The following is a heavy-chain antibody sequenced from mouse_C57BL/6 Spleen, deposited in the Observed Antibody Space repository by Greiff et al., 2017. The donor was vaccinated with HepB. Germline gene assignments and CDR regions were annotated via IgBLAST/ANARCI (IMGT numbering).Heavy chain of an antibody. CDR3: TRYSYLYFDY. D-gene: IGHD1-1*01. V-gene: IGHV1-15*01. CDR1: GYTFTDYE. CDR2: IDPETGGT. Sequence: SGAELVRPGASVTLSCKASGYTFTDYEMHWVKQTPVHGLEWIGAIDPETGGTAYNQKFKGKAILTADKSSSTAYMELRSLTSEDSAVYYCTRYSYLYFDYWGQGTTLTVSS. J-gene: IGHJ2*01.